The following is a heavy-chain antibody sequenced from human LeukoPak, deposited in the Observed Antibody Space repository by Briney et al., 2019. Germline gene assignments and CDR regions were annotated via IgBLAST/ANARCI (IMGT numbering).Heavy chain of an antibody. V-gene: IGHV3-30*02. CDR2: IRYDGSNK. CDR1: GFTFSNYG. J-gene: IGHJ4*02. CDR3: AKDKVLRYFDWLFDLDY. Sequence: GGSLRLSCAASGFTFSNYGMHWVRQAPGKGLEWVAFIRYDGSNKYYADSVRGRFTISRDNSKNTLYLQMNSLRAEDTAEYYCAKDKVLRYFDWLFDLDYWGQGTLVTVSS. D-gene: IGHD3-9*01.